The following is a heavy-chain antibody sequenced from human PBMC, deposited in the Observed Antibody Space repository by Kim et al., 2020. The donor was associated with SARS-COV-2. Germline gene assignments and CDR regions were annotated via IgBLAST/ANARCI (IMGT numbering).Heavy chain of an antibody. D-gene: IGHD2-15*01. V-gene: IGHV4-59*09. J-gene: IGHJ3*02. CDR3: ARGRVLLRALDI. Sequence: NHNPTLKSRVTISEDTSKTQLYLKLSSVTAADTAVYFCARGRVLLRALDIWGQGTMVTVSS.